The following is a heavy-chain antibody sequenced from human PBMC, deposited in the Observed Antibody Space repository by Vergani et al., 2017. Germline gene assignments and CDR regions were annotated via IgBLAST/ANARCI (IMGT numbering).Heavy chain of an antibody. Sequence: QVQLVESGGGVVQPGRALRLSCAASGFTFSSHGMHWVRQAPGKGMEWVAIIWHDGSNKYYGDSVKGRFTVSRDISKNTLYLQMYSLRAADSAVYSCASLTDPDYGDYSADYWGQGTLVIVSS. CDR3: ASLTDPDYGDYSADY. J-gene: IGHJ4*02. CDR1: GFTFSSHG. D-gene: IGHD4-17*01. CDR2: IWHDGSNK. V-gene: IGHV3-33*01.